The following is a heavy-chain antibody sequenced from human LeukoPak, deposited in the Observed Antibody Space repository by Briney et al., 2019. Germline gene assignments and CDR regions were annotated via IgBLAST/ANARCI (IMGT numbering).Heavy chain of an antibody. CDR3: AREWVGGFLTPLYYYYYGMDV. CDR2: IYYSGNT. V-gene: IGHV4-31*03. J-gene: IGHJ6*02. CDR1: GGSISSGGYY. D-gene: IGHD2-15*01. Sequence: SQTLSLTCTVSGGSISSGGYYWSWIRQHPGKGLEWIGYIYYSGNTYYNPSLKSRVTISVDTSQNQFSLKLSSVTAADTAVYYCAREWVGGFLTPLYYYYYGMDVWGQGTTVTVSS.